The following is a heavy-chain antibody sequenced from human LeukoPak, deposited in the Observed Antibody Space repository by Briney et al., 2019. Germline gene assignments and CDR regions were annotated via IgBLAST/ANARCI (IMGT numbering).Heavy chain of an antibody. CDR3: AKAKGVGDSGSYPDAFDI. Sequence: PGGSLRLSCAASGFAFSSYSIHWVRQAPGKGLEWVAVISYHGSNEFYADSVKGRFTISRDNSKNALYLQMNSLRAEDTAVYYCAKAKGVGDSGSYPDAFDIWGQGTMVTVSS. CDR1: GFAFSSYS. D-gene: IGHD1-26*01. V-gene: IGHV3-30-3*01. CDR2: ISYHGSNE. J-gene: IGHJ3*02.